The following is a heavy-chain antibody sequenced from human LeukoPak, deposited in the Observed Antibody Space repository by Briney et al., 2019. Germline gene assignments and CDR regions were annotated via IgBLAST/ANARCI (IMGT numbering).Heavy chain of an antibody. CDR3: VRQYYYDSSGPFDY. CDR2: ISKSGHTI. V-gene: IGHV3-48*03. D-gene: IGHD3-22*01. J-gene: IGHJ4*02. Sequence: GGSLRLSCVVSGFTFNNYEMNWVRQAPGKGLEWVSYISKSGHTIYYADSVEGRFTISRDNAKNSLSLQMNSLKAEDTALYYCVRQYYYDSSGPFDYWGQGTLVTVSS. CDR1: GFTFNNYE.